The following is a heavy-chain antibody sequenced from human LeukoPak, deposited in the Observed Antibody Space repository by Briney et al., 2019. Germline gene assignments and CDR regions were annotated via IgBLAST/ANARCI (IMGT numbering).Heavy chain of an antibody. Sequence: PSETLSLTCSVSGVSISSYHWTWIRQPPGEGLEWIGHIYNSGSTNYNPSLRGRVTISLDTSKNQVSLKLSSVTAADTAMYYCARKDGDGWGQGTLVTVSS. D-gene: IGHD5-24*01. V-gene: IGHV4-59*01. J-gene: IGHJ4*02. CDR2: IYNSGST. CDR1: GVSISSYH. CDR3: ARKDGDG.